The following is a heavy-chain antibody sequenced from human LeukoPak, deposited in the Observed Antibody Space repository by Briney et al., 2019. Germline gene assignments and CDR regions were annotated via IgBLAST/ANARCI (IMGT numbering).Heavy chain of an antibody. Sequence: SETLSLTCTVSGGSISSGSYYWSWIRQPAGKGLEWIGRIYTSGSTNYNPSLKSRVTISVDTSKNQFSLKLSSVTAADTAVSYCARGRRFGITGASRNYFDYWGQGTLVTVSS. CDR3: ARGRRFGITGASRNYFDY. J-gene: IGHJ4*02. D-gene: IGHD1-20*01. CDR2: IYTSGST. V-gene: IGHV4-61*02. CDR1: GGSISSGSYY.